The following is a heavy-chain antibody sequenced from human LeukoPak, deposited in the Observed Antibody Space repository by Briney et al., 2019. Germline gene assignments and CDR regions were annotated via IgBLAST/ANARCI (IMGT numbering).Heavy chain of an antibody. CDR1: GYTFTGYY. CDR2: INPNSGGT. V-gene: IGHV1-2*02. Sequence: GASVKVSCKASGYTFTGYYMHWVRQAPGQGLEWMGWINPNSGGTNYAQKFQGRVTMTRDTSISTAYMELSRLRSDDTAVYYCARDEGMRNYYYGMDVWGQGTTVTVSS. CDR3: ARDEGMRNYYYGMDV. J-gene: IGHJ6*02.